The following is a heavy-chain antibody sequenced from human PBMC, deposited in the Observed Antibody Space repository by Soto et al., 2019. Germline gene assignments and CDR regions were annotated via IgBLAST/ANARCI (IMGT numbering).Heavy chain of an antibody. Sequence: QVQLQESGPGLVKPSETLSLTCNVSGGSISSYYWTWIRQPPGKGLEWIGHIYNSGSANYNPSLQSRVNISLDTSNNQFSLNLTSVTAADTAVYYCAGMSFTGFGELFGNFYFYGLDVWGQGTTVTVSS. D-gene: IGHD3-3*01. J-gene: IGHJ6*02. V-gene: IGHV4-59*03. CDR3: AGMSFTGFGELFGNFYFYGLDV. CDR2: IYNSGSA. CDR1: GGSISSYY.